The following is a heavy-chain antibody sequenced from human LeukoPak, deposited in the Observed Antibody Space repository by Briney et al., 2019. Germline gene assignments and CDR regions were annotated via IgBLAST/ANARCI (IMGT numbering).Heavy chain of an antibody. CDR3: ARERLGPSFSVSPFVL. Sequence: GGSLRLSRATSGFTFVDYGLSWVRRAPGKGLEWLCDINYSGAITDYTDSVKGRFSTARNNAKQSLYRRMDRLRTEHTALYVCARERLGPSFSVSPFVLWGERTLVTVSS. CDR2: INYSGAIT. CDR1: GFTFVDYG. V-gene: IGHV3-20*01. J-gene: IGHJ4*02. D-gene: IGHD3-16*01.